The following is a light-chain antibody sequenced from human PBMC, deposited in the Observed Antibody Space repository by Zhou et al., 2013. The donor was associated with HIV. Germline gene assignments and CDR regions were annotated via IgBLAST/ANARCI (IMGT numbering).Light chain of an antibody. CDR1: QGISNY. CDR2: GAS. V-gene: IGKV1-27*01. Sequence: DIQMTQSPSSLSASVGDRVNMTCRASQGISNYLAWYQQKPGKVPKLLIYGASTLQSGVPSRFSGSGSGTDFTLTIISLQPEDVATYYCQEYNSAPPLTFGGGTKVEIK. J-gene: IGKJ4*01. CDR3: QEYNSAPPLT.